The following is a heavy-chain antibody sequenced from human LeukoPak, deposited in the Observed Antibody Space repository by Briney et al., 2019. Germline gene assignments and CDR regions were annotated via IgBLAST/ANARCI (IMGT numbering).Heavy chain of an antibody. CDR2: ISYTSRAR. V-gene: IGHV3-48*01. CDR3: ARAYCSSTSCFG. D-gene: IGHD2-2*01. Sequence: PGGSLRLSCAASGFTFSSYNMNWVRQAPGKGLEWVSYISYTSRARYYADSVKGRFTISRDNVKNSLYLQMDSLRVEDTAVYYCARAYCSSTSCFGWGQGTLVTVSS. CDR1: GFTFSSYN. J-gene: IGHJ4*02.